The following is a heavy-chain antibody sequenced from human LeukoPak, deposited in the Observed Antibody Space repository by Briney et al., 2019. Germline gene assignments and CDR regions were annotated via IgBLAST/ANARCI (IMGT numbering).Heavy chain of an antibody. J-gene: IGHJ4*02. CDR2: INHSGST. D-gene: IGHD3-22*01. CDR1: GGSFSGYY. CDR3: ARGDPYGSSLQVVYFDY. V-gene: IGHV4-34*01. Sequence: KPSETLSLTCAVYGGSFSGYYWSWIRQPPGKGLEWIGEINHSGSTNYNPSLKSRVTISVDTSKNQFSLKLSSVTAADTAVYYCARGDPYGSSLQVVYFDYWGQGTLVTVSS.